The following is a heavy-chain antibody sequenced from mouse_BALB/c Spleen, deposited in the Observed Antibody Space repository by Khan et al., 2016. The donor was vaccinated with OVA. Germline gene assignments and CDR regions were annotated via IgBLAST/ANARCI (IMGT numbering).Heavy chain of an antibody. J-gene: IGHJ4*01. CDR2: INTYTGEP. V-gene: IGHV9-3-1*01. D-gene: IGHD2-14*01. CDR3: ARVGYNGPMDC. CDR1: GFTFTNYG. Sequence: QIQLVQSGPELKKPGETVQISCKASGFTFTNYGMNWVKQAPGKGLKWMGWINTYTGEPTFADDFQGRFAFSLETSASTAYLQINSLKNEDTATNFCARVGYNGPMDCWGQGTSVTVSS.